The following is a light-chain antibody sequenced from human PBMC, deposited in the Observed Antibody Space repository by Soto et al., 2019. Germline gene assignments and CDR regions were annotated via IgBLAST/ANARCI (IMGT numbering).Light chain of an antibody. J-gene: IGKJ1*01. CDR3: QLYGNSPPRT. V-gene: IGKV3-20*01. CDR2: GAS. Sequence: EIVLTQSPGTLSLSPGERATLSCRASQSVSSSYLGWYQQKPGQAPRLLIYGASSRATGIPDRFSGSGSGTDFTLTIARLEPEDFAVYYCQLYGNSPPRTFGQGTKVESK. CDR1: QSVSSSY.